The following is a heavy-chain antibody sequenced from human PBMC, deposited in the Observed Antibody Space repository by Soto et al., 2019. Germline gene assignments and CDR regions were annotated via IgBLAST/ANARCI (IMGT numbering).Heavy chain of an antibody. D-gene: IGHD6-13*01. CDR2: IVPLFRTT. J-gene: IGHJ6*02. CDR1: GGTFSSYA. V-gene: IGHV1-69*06. Sequence: SMKGSCQTSGGTFSSYAISWARQAPGQGAEGLGGIVPLFRTTNYAQKFQGRVTITADTSTDTVYMELSGLRSGDTAVYYCTRGGYSSTWSNLLDRSGLDVWGQGTTVTVSS. CDR3: TRGGYSSTWSNLLDRSGLDV.